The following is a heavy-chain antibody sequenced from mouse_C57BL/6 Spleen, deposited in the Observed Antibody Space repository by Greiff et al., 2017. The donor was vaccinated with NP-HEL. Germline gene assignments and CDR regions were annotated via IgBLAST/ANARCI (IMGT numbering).Heavy chain of an antibody. D-gene: IGHD1-1*01. J-gene: IGHJ2*01. CDR3: ARSGDYYGSYYYFDY. V-gene: IGHV1-52*01. CDR1: GYTFTSYW. Sequence: VQLQQPGAELVRPGSSVKLSCKASGYTFTSYWMHWVKQRPIQGLEWIGNIDPSDSETHYNQKFKDKATLTVDKSSSTAYMQLSSLTSEDSAVYYCARSGDYYGSYYYFDYWGQGTTLTVSS. CDR2: IDPSDSET.